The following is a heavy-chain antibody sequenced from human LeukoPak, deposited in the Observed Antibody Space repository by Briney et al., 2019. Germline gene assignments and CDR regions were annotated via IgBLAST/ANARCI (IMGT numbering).Heavy chain of an antibody. Sequence: TSETLSLTCTVSGGSISSSSYYWGWIRQPPGKGLEWIGSIYYSGSTYYNPSLKSRVTISVDTSKNQFSLKLSSVTAADTAVYYCARESLEVRGSHIYYYGMDVWGQGTTVTVSS. D-gene: IGHD2-21*01. J-gene: IGHJ6*02. CDR1: GGSISSSSYY. CDR2: IYYSGST. V-gene: IGHV4-39*07. CDR3: ARESLEVRGSHIYYYGMDV.